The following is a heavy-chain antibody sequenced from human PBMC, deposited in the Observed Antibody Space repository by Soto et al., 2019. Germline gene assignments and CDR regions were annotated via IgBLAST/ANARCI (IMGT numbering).Heavy chain of an antibody. CDR1: GFTFSYYG. Sequence: QVQLVESGGGVVQPGGSLRLSCAASGFTFSYYGLHWVRQAPGKGLEWVAVMHNGGNEKYYVDSVKGRFTVSRDDSKNMVYLEMSGLRAEDTAEYFCARDADTTGHYSHFDLWGRGALVAVS. CDR3: ARDADTTGHYSHFDL. D-gene: IGHD3-9*01. V-gene: IGHV3-33*08. J-gene: IGHJ4*02. CDR2: MHNGGNEK.